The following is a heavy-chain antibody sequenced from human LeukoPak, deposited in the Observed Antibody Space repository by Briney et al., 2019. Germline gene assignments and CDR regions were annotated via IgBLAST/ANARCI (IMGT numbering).Heavy chain of an antibody. CDR2: IYYSGST. Sequence: PSETLSLTCTVSGGSISSGGYSWSWIRQHPGKGLEWIGYIYYSGSTYYNPSLKSRVTISVDTSKNQFSLKLSSVTAADTAVYYCARGVGYSYGYFDYWGQGTLVTVSS. V-gene: IGHV4-31*03. CDR1: GGSISSGGYS. CDR3: ARGVGYSYGYFDY. J-gene: IGHJ4*02. D-gene: IGHD5-18*01.